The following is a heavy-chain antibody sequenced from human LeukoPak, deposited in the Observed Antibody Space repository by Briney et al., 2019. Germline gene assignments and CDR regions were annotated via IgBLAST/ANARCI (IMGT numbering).Heavy chain of an antibody. V-gene: IGHV3-23*01. CDR2: ISSTGGT. J-gene: IGHJ4*02. D-gene: IGHD3-10*01. CDR1: GFTFSSYA. Sequence: GGSLRLSCAASGFTFSSYAMGWVRQAPGKGLEWLSAISSTGGTYYADSVKGRYTISRDNSKNTLYLQMHSLRAEDTAVYYCARMYNYGSGSYRFFDSWGQGTLVTVSS. CDR3: ARMYNYGSGSYRFFDS.